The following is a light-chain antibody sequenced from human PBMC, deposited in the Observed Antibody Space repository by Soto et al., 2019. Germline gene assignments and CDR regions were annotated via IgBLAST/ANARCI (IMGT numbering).Light chain of an antibody. J-gene: IGLJ2*01. V-gene: IGLV1-40*01. CDR3: QSYDNSLSGSRI. CDR1: SANIGAGYD. Sequence: QAVVTQPPSVSGAPGLRVTISCTGNSANIGAGYDVHWYQQLPGTAPKLLIYGDNNRPSGVPDRFSGSKSGTSASLAITGLQAEDEADYYCQSYDNSLSGSRIFGGGTKLTVL. CDR2: GDN.